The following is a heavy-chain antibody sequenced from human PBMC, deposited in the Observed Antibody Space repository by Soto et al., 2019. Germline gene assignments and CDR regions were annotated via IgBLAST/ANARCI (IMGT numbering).Heavy chain of an antibody. J-gene: IGHJ6*02. V-gene: IGHV3-21*01. CDR3: ARADGMDV. CDR1: GFTFSNYA. CDR2: ISSSSSYI. Sequence: PGGSLRLSCAASGFTFSNYAMNWVHQAPGKGLEWVSSISSSSSYIYYADSVKGRFTISRDNAKNSLYLQMNSLRAEDTAVYYCARADGMDVWGQGTTVTISS.